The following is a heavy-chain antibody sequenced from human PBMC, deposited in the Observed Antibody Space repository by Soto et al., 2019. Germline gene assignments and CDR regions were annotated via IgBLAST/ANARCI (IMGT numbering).Heavy chain of an antibody. CDR3: TASPY. V-gene: IGHV3-73*01. J-gene: IGHJ4*02. CDR2: IRSKSNNYAT. CDR1: GFNFSGAA. Sequence: GGSLRLSCAVSGFNFSGAAIHWVRQAPGKGLEWIGRIRSKSNNYATAYSDSVTGRFILSGKDADNTAYLQMNSLTTEDTAVYYCTASPYWGQGTLVTVSS.